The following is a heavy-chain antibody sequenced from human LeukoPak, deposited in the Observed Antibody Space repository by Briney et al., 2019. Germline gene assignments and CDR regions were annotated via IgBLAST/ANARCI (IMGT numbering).Heavy chain of an antibody. Sequence: SETLSLTCTVSGGSISSGDYYWSWIRQPPGKGLEWIGYIYYSGSTYYNPSLKSRVTISVDTSKNQFSLKLSSVTAADTAVYYCARDPTYYYGSGSSYFDHWGQGTLVTVSS. J-gene: IGHJ4*02. CDR2: IYYSGST. CDR1: GGSISSGDYY. CDR3: ARDPTYYYGSGSSYFDH. D-gene: IGHD3-10*01. V-gene: IGHV4-30-4*01.